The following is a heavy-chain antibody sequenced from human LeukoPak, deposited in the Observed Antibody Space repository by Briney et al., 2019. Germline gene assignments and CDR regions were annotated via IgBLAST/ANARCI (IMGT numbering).Heavy chain of an antibody. CDR1: GYTXRSYG. J-gene: IGHJ4*02. CDR3: ARDGGYFDY. Sequence: GASVKVSCKASGYTXRSYGFSWVRQAPGQGLEWMGWISPYNGNTNYAQRFQGRVTMTTDTSTSTAYMELRSLRFDDTAVYYCARDGGYFDYWGRGTLVTVSS. CDR2: ISPYNGNT. V-gene: IGHV1-18*01.